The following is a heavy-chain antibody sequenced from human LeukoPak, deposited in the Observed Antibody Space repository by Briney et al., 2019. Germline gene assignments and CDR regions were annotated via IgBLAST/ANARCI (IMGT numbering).Heavy chain of an antibody. CDR3: ARNRARFDY. V-gene: IGHV3-7*04. Sequence: GGSLRLSCAPSGFTFSSSWMSWVRQAPGKGLEWVATIKQDGSDKYFVVSVQGRFTISSDNANNSLYLQMNNMRAEDRAVYYCARNRARFDYWGQGTLVTVSS. CDR2: IKQDGSDK. J-gene: IGHJ4*02. D-gene: IGHD2/OR15-2a*01. CDR1: GFTFSSSW.